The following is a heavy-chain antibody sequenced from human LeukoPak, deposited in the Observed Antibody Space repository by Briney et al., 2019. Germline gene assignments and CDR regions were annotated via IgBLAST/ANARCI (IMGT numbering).Heavy chain of an antibody. J-gene: IGHJ5*02. CDR2: ISAYNGNT. CDR3: ARVWRAVAGTPEDWFDP. D-gene: IGHD6-19*01. Sequence: EASVKVSCKASGYTFTSYGISWVRQAPGQGLEWMGWISAYNGNTNYAQKLQGRGTMTTDTSTSTAYRELRSLRSDDTAVYYCARVWRAVAGTPEDWFDPWGQGTLVTVSS. V-gene: IGHV1-18*01. CDR1: GYTFTSYG.